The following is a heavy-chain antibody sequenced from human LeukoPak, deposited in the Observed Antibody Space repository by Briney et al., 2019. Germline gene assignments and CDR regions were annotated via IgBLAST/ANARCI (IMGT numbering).Heavy chain of an antibody. J-gene: IGHJ4*02. Sequence: PSETLSLTCTVSGGSISSYYWSWIRQPPGKGLEWIGYIYYSGSTNYNPSLKSRVTISVDTSKNQFSLKLSSVTAADTAEYYCARVSGYDWESSFDYWGQGTLVTVSS. CDR1: GGSISSYY. CDR3: ARVSGYDWESSFDY. CDR2: IYYSGST. V-gene: IGHV4-59*01. D-gene: IGHD5-12*01.